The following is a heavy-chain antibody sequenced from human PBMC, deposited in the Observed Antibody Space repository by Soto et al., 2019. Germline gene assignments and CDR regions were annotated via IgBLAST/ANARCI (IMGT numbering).Heavy chain of an antibody. CDR2: IYSSGDT. CDR1: GGSISGYY. CDR3: ARDNGYGLGIPSWGDAFDI. D-gene: IGHD3-10*01. V-gene: IGHV4-59*01. J-gene: IGHJ3*02. Sequence: PSETLSLTCTVSGGSISGYYWTWIRQPPGKGLEYIGYIYSSGDTNYNPSLKSRVIISVDPSKNQFSLKLSSVTAADTAVYYCARDNGYGLGIPSWGDAFDIWGQGTMVTVSS.